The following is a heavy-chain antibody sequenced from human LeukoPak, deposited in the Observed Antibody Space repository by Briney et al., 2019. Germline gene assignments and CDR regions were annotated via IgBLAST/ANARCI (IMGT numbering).Heavy chain of an antibody. CDR1: GYTFTGYY. CDR2: INPNSGGT. J-gene: IGHJ5*02. D-gene: IGHD3-10*01. V-gene: IGHV1-2*02. Sequence: ASVKVSCKASGYTFTGYYLHWVRQAPGQGLEWMVWINPNSGGTNYAQKFQGRVTMTRDTSISTAYMELSRLRSDDTAVYYCASLLWFGEIRFDPWGQGTLVTVSS. CDR3: ASLLWFGEIRFDP.